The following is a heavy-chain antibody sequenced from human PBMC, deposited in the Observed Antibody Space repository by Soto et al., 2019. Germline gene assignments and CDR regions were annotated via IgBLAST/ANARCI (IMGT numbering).Heavy chain of an antibody. V-gene: IGHV3-43*01. Sequence: EVQLVESGGVVVQPGGSLRLSCAASGFTFDDYTMHWVRQAPGKGLEWVSLISWDGGSTYYADSVKGRFTISRDNSKNSLYLQINSLRTEDTALYYCAKSGMATITGIDYWGQGTLVTVSS. D-gene: IGHD5-12*01. J-gene: IGHJ4*02. CDR2: ISWDGGST. CDR3: AKSGMATITGIDY. CDR1: GFTFDDYT.